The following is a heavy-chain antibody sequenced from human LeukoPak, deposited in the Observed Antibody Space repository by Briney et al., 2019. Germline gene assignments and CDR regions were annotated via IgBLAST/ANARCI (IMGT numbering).Heavy chain of an antibody. V-gene: IGHV3-9*01. CDR3: AKNIVATIPPPIDF. J-gene: IGHJ4*02. CDR2: ISWNSGSI. Sequence: QPGRSLRLSCAASGFTFDDYAMHWVRQAPGKGLEWVSGISWNSGSIGYADSVKGRFTISRDNAKNSLYLQMNSLRTEDTALCYCAKNIVATIPPPIDFWGQGTLVTVSS. D-gene: IGHD5-12*01. CDR1: GFTFDDYA.